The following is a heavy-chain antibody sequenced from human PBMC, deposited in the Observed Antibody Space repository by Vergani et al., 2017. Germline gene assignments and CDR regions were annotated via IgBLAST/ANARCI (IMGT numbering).Heavy chain of an antibody. CDR3: ARESSSGKRYAFDI. D-gene: IGHD6-13*01. Sequence: QVQLVQSGAEVKKPGASVKVSCKVSGYTLTELSMHWVRQAPGKGLEWMGGFDPEDGETIYAQKFQGRVTITADESTSTAYMELSSLRSEDTAVYYCARESSSGKRYAFDIWGQGTMVTVSS. V-gene: IGHV1-24*01. CDR2: FDPEDGET. J-gene: IGHJ3*02. CDR1: GYTLTELS.